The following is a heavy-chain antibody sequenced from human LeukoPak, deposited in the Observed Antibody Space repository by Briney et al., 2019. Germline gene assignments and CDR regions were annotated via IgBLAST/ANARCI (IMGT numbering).Heavy chain of an antibody. CDR1: GYAISGGYF. D-gene: IGHD6-19*01. CDR2: IYHTGST. CDR3: ARPRTRLAWFDP. J-gene: IGHJ5*02. V-gene: IGHV4-38-2*02. Sequence: SETLSLTCTVSGYAISGGYFWGWIRQPPGKGLEWIGSIYHTGSTYYNPSLKSRVTISVDTSKNQFSLKLRSVTAADTAVYYCARPRTRLAWFDPWGQGTLVTVSS.